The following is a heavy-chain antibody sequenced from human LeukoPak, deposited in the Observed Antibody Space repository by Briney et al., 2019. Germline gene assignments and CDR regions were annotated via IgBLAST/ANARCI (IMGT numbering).Heavy chain of an antibody. V-gene: IGHV4-59*08. J-gene: IGHJ4*02. CDR3: ASRAYGSGSYSFDY. CDR1: GGSISGSY. D-gene: IGHD3-10*01. Sequence: SETLSLTCTVSGGSISGSYWSWIRQPPGRGLEWIGYIFHSGSSNYNPSLKSRVTISVDTSKNQFSLKLSSVTAADTAVYYCASRAYGSGSYSFDYWGQGTLVTVSS. CDR2: IFHSGSS.